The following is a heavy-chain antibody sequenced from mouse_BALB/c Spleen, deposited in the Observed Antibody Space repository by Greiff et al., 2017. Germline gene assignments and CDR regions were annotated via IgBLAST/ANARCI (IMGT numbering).Heavy chain of an antibody. CDR1: GFTFSDFY. J-gene: IGHJ3*01. CDR3: ARDAYGGNYPWFAY. CDR2: SRNKGNDYTT. Sequence: EVKLVESGGGLVQPGGSLRLSCAASGFTFSDFYMEWVRQPPGKRLEWIAASRNKGNDYTTEDSASVKGRFIVSRVTTQSNLYLQMNALRAEDTDYYDRARDAYGGNYPWFAYWGQGTLVTVSA. V-gene: IGHV7-1*02. D-gene: IGHD2-1*01.